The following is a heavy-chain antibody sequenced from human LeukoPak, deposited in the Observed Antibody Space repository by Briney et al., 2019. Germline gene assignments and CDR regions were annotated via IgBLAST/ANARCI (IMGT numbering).Heavy chain of an antibody. CDR1: GFTFSSYG. D-gene: IGHD1-7*01. V-gene: IGHV3-30*18. CDR2: ISYDGSNK. Sequence: PGGSLRLSCAASGFTFSSYGMHWVRQAPGKGLEWVAVISYDGSNKYYGDSVKGRFTISRDNSKNTLYLQMNSLRAEDTAVYHRAKDRRNYGYFDYWGQGTLVTVSS. J-gene: IGHJ4*02. CDR3: AKDRRNYGYFDY.